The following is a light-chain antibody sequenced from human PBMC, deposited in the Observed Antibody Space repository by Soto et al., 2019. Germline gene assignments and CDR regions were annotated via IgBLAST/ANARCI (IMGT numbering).Light chain of an antibody. CDR1: SSDVGAYNY. V-gene: IGLV2-14*03. Sequence: QSDLTQPASVSGSPGQSITISCTGTSSDVGAYNYVSWYQQHPGKAPKLMIYDVSNRPSGFSNRFSGSKSGNTASLTISGLQAEDEADYYCSSYTSISTVVFGGGTKLTVL. CDR3: SSYTSISTVV. J-gene: IGLJ2*01. CDR2: DVS.